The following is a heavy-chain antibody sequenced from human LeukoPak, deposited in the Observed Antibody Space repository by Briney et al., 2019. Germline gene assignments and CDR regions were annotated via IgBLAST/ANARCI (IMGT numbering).Heavy chain of an antibody. D-gene: IGHD4-17*01. CDR2: ISSSSSYI. Sequence: GGSLRLSCAASGFTFSSYSMNWVRQAPGKGLEWVSSISSSSSYIYYADSVKGRFTISRDNAKNSLYLQMNSLRAEDTAMYYCARALHLYGDYGEDYYYGMDVWGQGTTVTVSS. CDR1: GFTFSSYS. V-gene: IGHV3-21*01. J-gene: IGHJ6*02. CDR3: ARALHLYGDYGEDYYYGMDV.